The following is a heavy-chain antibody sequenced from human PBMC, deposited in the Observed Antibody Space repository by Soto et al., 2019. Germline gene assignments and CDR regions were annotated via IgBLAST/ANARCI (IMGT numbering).Heavy chain of an antibody. J-gene: IGHJ3*02. CDR2: IFSNDEK. V-gene: IGHV2-26*01. D-gene: IGHD3-16*01. Sequence: QVTLKESGPVLVKPTEPLTLTCTVSGFSLSNARMGVSWIRQPPGKALEWLAHIFSNDEKSYSTSLKSRLTISNDTSKSQVVLTMTNMDPVDTATYYCARTPRAFGPHAFDIWGQGTMVTVSS. CDR1: GFSLSNARMG. CDR3: ARTPRAFGPHAFDI.